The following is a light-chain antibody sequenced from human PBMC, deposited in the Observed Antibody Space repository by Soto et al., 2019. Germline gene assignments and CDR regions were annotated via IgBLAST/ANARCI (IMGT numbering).Light chain of an antibody. CDR3: NSYTSSTSRPYV. CDR1: TNDVGGYNY. V-gene: IGLV2-14*01. Sequence: QSALTQPASVSGSPGQSITISCTGTTNDVGGYNYVSWYQQHPGKAPKLLIFEVSSRPSGVSNRFSGSKSGNTASLTISALQAEDEADYFCNSYTSSTSRPYVFGTGTKVT. CDR2: EVS. J-gene: IGLJ1*01.